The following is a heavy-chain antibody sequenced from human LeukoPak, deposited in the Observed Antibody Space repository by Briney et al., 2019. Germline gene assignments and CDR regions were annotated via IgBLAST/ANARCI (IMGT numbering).Heavy chain of an antibody. CDR2: ISAYNGNT. Sequence: GASVKVSCKASDNTFTSYGISWVRQAPGQGLEWMGWISAYNGNTKHAQNLQGRVTLTTDTSTNTAYMELINLRSDDTAVYYCARHPQWLVALDYWGQGTLVTVSS. J-gene: IGHJ4*02. V-gene: IGHV1-18*01. CDR3: ARHPQWLVALDY. D-gene: IGHD6-19*01. CDR1: DNTFTSYG.